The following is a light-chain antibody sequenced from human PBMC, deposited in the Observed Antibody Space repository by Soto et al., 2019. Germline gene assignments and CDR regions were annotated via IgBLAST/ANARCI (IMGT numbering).Light chain of an antibody. V-gene: IGLV2-14*01. Sequence: QSALTQPASVSGSPGQSITISCTGTTSHVGDFNYVSWYQQYPGKVPKLLIFEVNNRPSGVSNRFSGSKSGNTASLTISGLQAEDEAHYYCSSYASSSNVLFGGGTKLTAL. CDR3: SSYASSSNVL. CDR2: EVN. J-gene: IGLJ2*01. CDR1: TSHVGDFNY.